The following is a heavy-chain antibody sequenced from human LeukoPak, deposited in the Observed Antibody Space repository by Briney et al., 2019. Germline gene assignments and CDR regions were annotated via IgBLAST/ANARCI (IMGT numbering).Heavy chain of an antibody. V-gene: IGHV3-13*01. CDR2: IGIRGDT. D-gene: IGHD1-1*01. CDR3: ARGPPRGKYYYMDV. J-gene: IGHJ6*03. Sequence: GGSLRLSCAASGFTFIDYDMHWVRQVIGKGLEWVSAIGIRGDTHYSGSVKGRFTISRENAKNSLYLQMNSLTAGDTAVYYCARGPPRGKYYYMDVWGKGTTVTVSS. CDR1: GFTFIDYD.